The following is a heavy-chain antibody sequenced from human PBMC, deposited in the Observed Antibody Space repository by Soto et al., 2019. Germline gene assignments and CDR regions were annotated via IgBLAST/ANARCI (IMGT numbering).Heavy chain of an antibody. J-gene: IGHJ4*02. D-gene: IGHD6-6*01. CDR3: AKAPLGRIAAQFDY. CDR1: GFICSSYD. V-gene: IGHV3-23*01. Sequence: EVQMLESGGGLVQPGGSLRLSCVASGFICSSYDMSWVRQAPGKGLEWVSAISGSGGSTYYADSVKGRFTISRDNSKNTLYLQMNSLRAEDTAVYYCAKAPLGRIAAQFDYWGQGTLVTVSS. CDR2: ISGSGGST.